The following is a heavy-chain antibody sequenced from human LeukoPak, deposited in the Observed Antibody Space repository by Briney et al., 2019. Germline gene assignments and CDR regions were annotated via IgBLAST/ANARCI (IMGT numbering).Heavy chain of an antibody. CDR2: TYYRSQQWYS. CDR1: GDSVSSNGAA. CDR3: GRETDFGVVTN. J-gene: IGHJ4*02. Sequence: SQTLSLTCAISGDSVSSNGAAWNWIRQSPSRGLERLGRTYYRSQQWYSDYAPSVKGRITLNPDTSKNQLSLQLNSVTPEDTAVYYCGRETDFGVVTNWGQGTLVTVSS. D-gene: IGHD3-3*01. V-gene: IGHV6-1*01.